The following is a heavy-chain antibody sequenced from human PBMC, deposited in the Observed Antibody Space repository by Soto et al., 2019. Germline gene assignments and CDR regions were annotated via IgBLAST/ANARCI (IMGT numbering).Heavy chain of an antibody. Sequence: QEHLVQSGGGVVQPGGSLRLSCDASGFTFSIFGMHWVRQAPGKGLEWVAGLSSDGTYKYYADSVKGRFTISRDNSKNMLCVQVNSLRTVDTAVYCCEKEDAQYWAGDFYGMDVWGQGTAVTVSS. CDR3: EKEDAQYWAGDFYGMDV. V-gene: IGHV3-30*18. CDR1: GFTFSIFG. J-gene: IGHJ6*02. CDR2: LSSDGTYK. D-gene: IGHD2-15*01.